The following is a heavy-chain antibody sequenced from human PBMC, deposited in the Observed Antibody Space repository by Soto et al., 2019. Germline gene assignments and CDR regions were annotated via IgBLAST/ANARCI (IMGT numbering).Heavy chain of an antibody. CDR1: GFNFSDLY. D-gene: IGHD1-7*01. Sequence: QVQLVESGGALVKPGGSLRLSCAASGFNFSDLYISWIRQAPGKGLEWVSFISATGETTYYADSVKGRFTISRDNAQKSLDLQMNSLRDEDTAIYYCASQLQVSRRKNYFHFWGQGTLVTVSS. CDR2: ISATGETT. CDR3: ASQLQVSRRKNYFHF. V-gene: IGHV3-11*01. J-gene: IGHJ4*02.